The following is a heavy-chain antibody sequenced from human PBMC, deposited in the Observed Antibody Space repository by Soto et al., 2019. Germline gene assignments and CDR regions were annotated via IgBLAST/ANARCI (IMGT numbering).Heavy chain of an antibody. D-gene: IGHD3-10*01. V-gene: IGHV5-51*01. J-gene: IGHJ6*02. CDR3: ARYRGLLLWFGELSADGMDV. CDR1: GYSFTSYW. CDR2: IYPGDSDT. Sequence: GESLKISCKGSGYSFTSYWIGWVRQMPGKGLEWMGIIYPGDSDTRYSPSFQGQVTISADKSISTAYLQWSSLKASDTAMYYCARYRGLLLWFGELSADGMDVWGQGTTVTVSS.